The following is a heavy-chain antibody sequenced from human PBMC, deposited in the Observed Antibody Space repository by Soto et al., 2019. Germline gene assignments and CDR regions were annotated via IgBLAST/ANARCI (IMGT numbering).Heavy chain of an antibody. J-gene: IGHJ5*02. CDR1: GYSFTSYW. D-gene: IGHD6-13*01. V-gene: IGHV5-51*01. CDR3: ARVSSSWPHGDWFDP. Sequence: GESLKISCKGSGYSFTSYWIGWVRQMPGKGLEWMGIIYPGDSDTRYSPSFQGQVTISADKSISTAYLQWSSLKASDTAMYYCARVSSSWPHGDWFDPWGQGTLVTVSS. CDR2: IYPGDSDT.